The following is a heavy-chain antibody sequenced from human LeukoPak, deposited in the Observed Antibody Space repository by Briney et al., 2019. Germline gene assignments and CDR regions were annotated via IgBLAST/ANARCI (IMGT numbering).Heavy chain of an antibody. Sequence: GRSLRLSCAASAFTFSSYAMHWVRQAPGKGLEWVPSVSSGTSYIYYADSVKGRFTISRDNAKNSLYLQMNSLRAEDTAVYYCARDPTSSWETAFDIWGQGTMVTVSS. V-gene: IGHV3-21*01. CDR2: VSSGTSYI. J-gene: IGHJ3*02. D-gene: IGHD1-26*01. CDR1: AFTFSSYA. CDR3: ARDPTSSWETAFDI.